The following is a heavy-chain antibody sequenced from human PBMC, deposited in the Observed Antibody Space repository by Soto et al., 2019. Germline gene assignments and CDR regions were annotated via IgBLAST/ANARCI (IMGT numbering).Heavy chain of an antibody. J-gene: IGHJ4*02. Sequence: SETLSLTCAVTGGSISSGGYSWNWIRQPPGKGLEWIGYIYHSGSTLYNPSLKSRVTISVDKSKNQFSLKLSSVTAADTAVYYCAKCITALGPIDYWGQGTLVTVPS. CDR3: AKCITALGPIDY. V-gene: IGHV4-30-2*01. D-gene: IGHD6-6*01. CDR2: IYHSGST. CDR1: GGSISSGGYS.